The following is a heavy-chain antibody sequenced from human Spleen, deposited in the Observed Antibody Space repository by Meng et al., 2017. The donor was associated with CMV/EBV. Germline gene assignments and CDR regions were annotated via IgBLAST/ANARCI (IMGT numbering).Heavy chain of an antibody. Sequence: AFHNYDISWVRQAPGQGLEWMGGFIPVFGAPDYAQKFQDRLTIATDESTSSASMELSGLRFEDTAVYFCARGPKIPLGGVNLWPLEHWGQGSLVTVSS. D-gene: IGHD3-16*01. CDR1: AFHNYD. CDR2: FIPVFGAP. V-gene: IGHV1-69*05. CDR3: ARGPKIPLGGVNLWPLEH. J-gene: IGHJ4*02.